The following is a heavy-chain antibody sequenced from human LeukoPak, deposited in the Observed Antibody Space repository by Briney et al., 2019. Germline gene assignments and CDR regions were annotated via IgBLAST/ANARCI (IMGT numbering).Heavy chain of an antibody. CDR3: ASGYSYGLDWAFDI. D-gene: IGHD5-18*01. V-gene: IGHV4-38-2*02. Sequence: KSSETLSLTCTVSGYSISSGYYWGCIRQPPGKGLEWIGSIYHSGSTYYNPSHKSRVTISVDTSKNQFSLKLSSVTAAGTALYYCASGYSYGLDWAFDIWGQGTMVTVSS. CDR1: GYSISSGYY. CDR2: IYHSGST. J-gene: IGHJ3*02.